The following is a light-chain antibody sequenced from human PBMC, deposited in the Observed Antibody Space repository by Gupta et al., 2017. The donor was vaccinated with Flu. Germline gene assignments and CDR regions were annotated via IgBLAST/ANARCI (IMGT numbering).Light chain of an antibody. V-gene: IGLV6-57*03. CDR3: PSYDGSTSVV. CDR1: SGDIAINY. CDR2: ETT. J-gene: IGLJ2*01. Sequence: VTVSCILSSGDIAINYVHGYRRRPVAAPTIMVYETTQSPSGVPRRISCSIYTSSNSASLSISGLRTEDEAYYYCPSYDGSTSVVFGGGTKLTVL.